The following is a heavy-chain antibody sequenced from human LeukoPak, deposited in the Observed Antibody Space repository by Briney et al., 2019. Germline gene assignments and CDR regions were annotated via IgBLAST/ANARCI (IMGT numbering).Heavy chain of an antibody. D-gene: IGHD2-15*01. Sequence: GASVKVSCKVSGYTLTELSMHWVRQAPGKGLEWMGGFDPEDGETIYAQKFQGRVTMTEDTSTDTAYMELSSLRSEDTAVYYCATFPSGGSWYEVTQDGMDVWGQGTTVTVSS. CDR3: ATFPSGGSWYEVTQDGMDV. J-gene: IGHJ6*02. V-gene: IGHV1-24*01. CDR1: GYTLTELS. CDR2: FDPEDGET.